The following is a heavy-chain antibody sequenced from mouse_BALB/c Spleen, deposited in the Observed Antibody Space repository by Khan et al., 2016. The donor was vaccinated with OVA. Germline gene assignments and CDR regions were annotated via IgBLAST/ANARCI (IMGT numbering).Heavy chain of an antibody. CDR1: GYSFTGYF. CDR2: INPHIGET. Sequence: EVNLVESGPELVKPGASVKISCKASGYSFTGYFMNWVMQSHGKRLEWIGRINPHIGETFYNQKFTDKATLTVDESSTTAHMELRSLASEDSAVYYCARKNGSDFDYWGQGTTLTVSS. D-gene: IGHD1-1*01. CDR3: ARKNGSDFDY. J-gene: IGHJ2*01. V-gene: IGHV1-20*02.